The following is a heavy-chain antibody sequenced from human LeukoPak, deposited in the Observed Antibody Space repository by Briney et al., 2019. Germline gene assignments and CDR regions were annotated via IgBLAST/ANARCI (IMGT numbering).Heavy chain of an antibody. CDR1: GYTFTSYG. CDR3: ARGLGVVIFT. J-gene: IGHJ4*02. CDR2: INPSGGST. D-gene: IGHD3-3*01. Sequence: ASVRVSCKASGYTFTSYGISWVRQAPGQGLEWMGIINPSGGSTSYAQKFQGRVTMTRGTSTSTVYMELSSLRSEDTAVYYCARGLGVVIFTGGQGTLVTVSS. V-gene: IGHV1-46*01.